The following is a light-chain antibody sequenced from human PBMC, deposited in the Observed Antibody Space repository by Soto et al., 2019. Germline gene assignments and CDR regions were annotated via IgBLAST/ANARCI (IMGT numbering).Light chain of an antibody. CDR3: HQYGSSPGT. J-gene: IGKJ1*01. CDR2: GAS. V-gene: IGKV3-20*01. CDR1: QGASSNF. Sequence: EIVLTQSPGTPSLSPGERATLSCRASQGASSNFLAWYQQKPGQAPRLLIDGASSRATGIPDRFTGSGSGTDFTLTISRLEPEDFAVYDCHQYGSSPGTFGQGTEVEIK.